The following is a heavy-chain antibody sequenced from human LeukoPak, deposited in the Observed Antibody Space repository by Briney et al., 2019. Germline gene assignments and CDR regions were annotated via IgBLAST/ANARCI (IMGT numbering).Heavy chain of an antibody. D-gene: IGHD5-12*01. Sequence: ESGPTLVKPTQTLTLTCTFSGFSLSTSGVGVGWIRQPPGKALERLALIYWDDDKRYSPSLKSRLTITKDTSKSQVVLTMTNMDPVDTATYYCAHRRGGPGYSGYGYYFDYWGQGTLVTVSS. CDR1: GFSLSTSGVG. V-gene: IGHV2-5*02. J-gene: IGHJ4*02. CDR2: IYWDDDK. CDR3: AHRRGGPGYSGYGYYFDY.